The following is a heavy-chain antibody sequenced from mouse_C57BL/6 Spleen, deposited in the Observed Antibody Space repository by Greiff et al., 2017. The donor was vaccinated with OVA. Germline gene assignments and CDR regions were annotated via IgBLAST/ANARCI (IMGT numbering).Heavy chain of an antibody. Sequence: LVESGAELVRPGASVTLSCKASGYTFTDYEMHWVKQTPVHGLEWIGAIDPETGGTAYNQKFKGKAILTADKSSSTAYMELRSLTSEDSAVYYCTPFRGWFAYWGQGTLVTVSA. CDR3: TPFRGWFAY. CDR1: GYTFTDYE. J-gene: IGHJ3*01. V-gene: IGHV1-15*01. CDR2: IDPETGGT.